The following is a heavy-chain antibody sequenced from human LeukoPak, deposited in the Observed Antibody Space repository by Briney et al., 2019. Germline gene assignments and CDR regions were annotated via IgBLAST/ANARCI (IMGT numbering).Heavy chain of an antibody. CDR1: GGSVSSGSYY. Sequence: PSETLSLTCTVSGGSVSSGSYYWSWIRQPPGKGLEWIGYIYYSGSTNYNPSLKSRVTISVDTSKNQFSLKLSSMTAADTAVHYCARVYGDYGWVFDYWGQGTLVTVSS. J-gene: IGHJ4*02. V-gene: IGHV4-61*01. CDR3: ARVYGDYGWVFDY. CDR2: IYYSGST. D-gene: IGHD4-17*01.